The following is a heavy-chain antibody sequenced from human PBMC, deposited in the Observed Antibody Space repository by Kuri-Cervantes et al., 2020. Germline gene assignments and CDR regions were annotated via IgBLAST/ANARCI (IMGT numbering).Heavy chain of an antibody. V-gene: IGHV4-38-2*01. J-gene: IGHJ6*04. CDR2: IYHSGST. CDR1: GYFISSGYY. Sequence: GSLRLSCAVSGYFISSGYYWGWIRQPPGKGLEWIGSIYHSGSTYYNSSLKSRVTISVDTSKNHFSLEMASVTAADTAVYYCAKLGVQDYYDGRIYYYFTDVWGRGTTVTVSS. D-gene: IGHD3-22*01. CDR3: AKLGVQDYYDGRIYYYFTDV.